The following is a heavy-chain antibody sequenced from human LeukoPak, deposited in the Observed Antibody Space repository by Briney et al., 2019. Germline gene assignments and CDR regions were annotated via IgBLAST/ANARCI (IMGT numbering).Heavy chain of an antibody. CDR1: GYTFTGYY. J-gene: IGHJ6*03. V-gene: IGHV1-2*02. D-gene: IGHD3-22*01. Sequence: GASVKVSCKASGYTFTGYYMHWVRQAPGQGLEWMGWINPNSGGTNYAQKFQGRVTMTRDTSNSTAYMELSRLRSDDTAVYYCARGDDSSGYAYYYYYMDVWGKGTTVTVSS. CDR2: INPNSGGT. CDR3: ARGDDSSGYAYYYYYMDV.